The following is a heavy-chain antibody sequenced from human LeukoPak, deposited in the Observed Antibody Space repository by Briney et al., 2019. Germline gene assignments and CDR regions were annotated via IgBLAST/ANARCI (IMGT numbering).Heavy chain of an antibody. J-gene: IGHJ5*02. CDR1: GYTFTTCG. CDR2: ISAYNGNT. D-gene: IGHD3-3*01. V-gene: IGHV1-18*01. Sequence: ASVKVSCKASGYTFTTCGISWVRQAPGQGREGMGWISAYNGNTNYAQKFQGRVTMTTDTSTSTAYMELRSLRSDDTAVYYCARAVGFLEWTGSNWFDPWGQETLVTVSS. CDR3: ARAVGFLEWTGSNWFDP.